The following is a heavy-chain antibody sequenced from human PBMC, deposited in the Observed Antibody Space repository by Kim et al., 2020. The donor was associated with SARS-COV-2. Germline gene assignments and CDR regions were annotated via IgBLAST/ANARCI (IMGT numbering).Heavy chain of an antibody. V-gene: IGHV4-34*01. CDR1: GGSFSGYY. Sequence: SETLSLTCAVYGGSFSGYYWSWIRQPPGKGLEWIGEINHSGSTNYNPSLKSRVTISVDTSKNQFSLKLSSVTAADTAVYYCARGPSVYGGAGRGSSGRLPNYYYYGMDVWGQGTTVTVSS. CDR3: ARGPSVYGGAGRGSSGRLPNYYYYGMDV. CDR2: INHSGST. D-gene: IGHD3-16*01. J-gene: IGHJ6*02.